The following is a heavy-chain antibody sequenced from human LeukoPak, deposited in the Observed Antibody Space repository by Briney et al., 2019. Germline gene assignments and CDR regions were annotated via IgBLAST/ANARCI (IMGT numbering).Heavy chain of an antibody. J-gene: IGHJ3*01. Sequence: GGSLRLSCTSATFTFGDYPLSWVRQAPGRGLEWITFIKTKPFGGTSEYAASVKGRFTFSRDDSKNIAYLQMNRLNTEDTAVYYCTRHQSPYLDAFDVWGQGTMVTVAS. CDR1: TFTFGDYP. D-gene: IGHD2-2*01. CDR3: TRHQSPYLDAFDV. CDR2: IKTKPFGGTS. V-gene: IGHV3-49*04.